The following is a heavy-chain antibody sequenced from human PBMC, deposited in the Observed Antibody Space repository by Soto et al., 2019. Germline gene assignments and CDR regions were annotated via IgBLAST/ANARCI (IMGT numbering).Heavy chain of an antibody. V-gene: IGHV2-5*01. CDR2: IYWNDDK. CDR3: AHQIVVVPAAMTPFDY. CDR1: GFSLSTSGVG. J-gene: IGHJ4*02. Sequence: QITLKESGPTLVKPTQTLTLTCTFSGFSLSTSGVGVGWIRQPPGKALEWLALIYWNDDKRYSPSLKSRLTITKDTSKNQVVLTMTNMDPVDTATYYCAHQIVVVPAAMTPFDYWGQGTLVTASS. D-gene: IGHD2-2*01.